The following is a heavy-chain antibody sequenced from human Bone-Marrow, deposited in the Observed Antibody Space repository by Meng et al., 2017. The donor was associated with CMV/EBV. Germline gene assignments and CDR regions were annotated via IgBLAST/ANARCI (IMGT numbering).Heavy chain of an antibody. CDR3: ARDLKDVWSGYFQGAWFDP. CDR2: IYYSGST. Sequence: SETLSLTCTVAGGSISSYYWSWIRQPPGKGLEWIGSIYYSGSTYYNPSLKSRVTISVDTSKNQFSLKLSSVTAADTAVYYCARDLKDVWSGYFQGAWFDPWGQGTLVTVSS. CDR1: GGSISSYY. J-gene: IGHJ5*02. V-gene: IGHV4-59*12. D-gene: IGHD3-3*01.